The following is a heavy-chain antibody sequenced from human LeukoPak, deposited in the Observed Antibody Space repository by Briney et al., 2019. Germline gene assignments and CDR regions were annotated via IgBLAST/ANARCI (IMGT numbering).Heavy chain of an antibody. V-gene: IGHV1-69*01. J-gene: IGHJ4*02. CDR1: GGTFSSYA. CDR2: IIPIFGTA. CDR3: ARPQEYYDFWSGYYFFDY. D-gene: IGHD3-3*01. Sequence: SVKVSCKASGGTFSSYAISWVRQAPGQGLEWMGGIIPIFGTANYAQKFQGRVTITADESTSTAYMELSSLRSEDTAVYYCARPQEYYDFWSGYYFFDYWGQGTLVTVSS.